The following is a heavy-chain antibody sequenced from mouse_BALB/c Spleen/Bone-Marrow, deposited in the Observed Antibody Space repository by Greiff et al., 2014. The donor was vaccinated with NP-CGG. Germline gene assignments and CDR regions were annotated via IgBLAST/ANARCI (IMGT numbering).Heavy chain of an antibody. V-gene: IGHV1S81*02. CDR2: INPSSGRT. CDR3: ARSGYDGFAY. J-gene: IGHJ3*01. CDR1: GYAFTSYW. D-gene: IGHD2-2*01. Sequence: VQLQQSGAELVKPGASVKLSCKASGYAFTSYWMHWVKQRPGQGLEWIGEINPSSGRTNYNEKFKSKATLTVDKSSSTAYMQLSSLTSEDSAVYYCARSGYDGFAYWGQGTLVTVSA.